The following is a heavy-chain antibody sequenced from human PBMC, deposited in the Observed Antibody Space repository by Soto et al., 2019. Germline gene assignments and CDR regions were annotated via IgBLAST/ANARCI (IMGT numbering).Heavy chain of an antibody. V-gene: IGHV3-21*01. D-gene: IGHD6-6*01. J-gene: IGHJ6*02. CDR3: ARALIAARPGQYYYYGMDV. CDR2: ISSSSRYI. Sequence: EVQLVESGGGLVKPGGSLRLSCAASGFTFSSYSMNWVRQAPGKGLEWVSSISSSSRYIYYEDSVKGRFTISRDNAKNSLHLQMNSLRAEDTAVYYCARALIAARPGQYYYYGMDVWGQGTTVTVSS. CDR1: GFTFSSYS.